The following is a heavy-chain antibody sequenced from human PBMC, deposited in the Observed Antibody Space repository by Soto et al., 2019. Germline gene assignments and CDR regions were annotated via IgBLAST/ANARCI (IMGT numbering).Heavy chain of an antibody. D-gene: IGHD2-2*02. CDR2: IGAARDP. V-gene: IGHV3-13*05. J-gene: IGHJ6*02. CDR1: GFAFSNFD. CDR3: ARAYTGRLPRRADYYYAMDV. Sequence: GGSLRLSCATSGFAFSNFDMHWVRQVPGKGLEWVSAIGAARDPYYLGSVKGRFTISRENAKNSVYLQMNDLRAGDSAVYYCARAYTGRLPRRADYYYAMDVWGQGTTVTVSS.